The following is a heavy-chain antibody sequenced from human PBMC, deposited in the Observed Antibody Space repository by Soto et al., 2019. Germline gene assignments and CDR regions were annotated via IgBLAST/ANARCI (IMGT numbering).Heavy chain of an antibody. CDR1: GFTFSDNS. V-gene: IGHV3-21*01. CDR2: ISSTSTYI. CDR3: ARQRDGREGGY. D-gene: IGHD1-26*01. J-gene: IGHJ4*02. Sequence: EVQLVESGGGLDKPGGSLRLSCVVSGFTFSDNSMKWVRQAPGKGLEWVSSISSTSTYIFYADSLKGRFTISRDNAKNSLYLHLNSLRAEDTAVYYCARQRDGREGGYWGQGTLVTVSS.